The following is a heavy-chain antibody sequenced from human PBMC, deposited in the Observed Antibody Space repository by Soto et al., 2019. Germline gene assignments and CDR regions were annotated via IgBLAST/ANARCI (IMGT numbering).Heavy chain of an antibody. CDR1: GFTFSSYG. CDR3: ARDPRAARPPISSYYYYGMDV. D-gene: IGHD6-6*01. CDR2: IWYDGSNK. V-gene: IGHV3-33*01. J-gene: IGHJ6*02. Sequence: PGGSLRLSCAASGFTFSSYGMHWVRQTPGKGLEWVAVIWYDGSNKYYADSVKGRFTISRDNSKDTLYLQMNSLRAEDTAVYYCARDPRAARPPISSYYYYGMDVWGQGTTVTVSS.